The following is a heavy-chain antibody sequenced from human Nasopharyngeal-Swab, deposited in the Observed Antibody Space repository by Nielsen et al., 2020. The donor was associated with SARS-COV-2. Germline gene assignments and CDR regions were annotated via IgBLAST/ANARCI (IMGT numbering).Heavy chain of an antibody. CDR2: INHSGST. J-gene: IGHJ6*02. CDR3: ARASIAAAGYYYYGMDV. CDR1: GGSFSGYY. D-gene: IGHD6-13*01. V-gene: IGHV4-34*01. Sequence: SETLSLTCAVYGGSFSGYYWSWIRQPPGKGLEWIGEINHSGSTNYNPSLKSRVTISVDTSKNQFSLKLSSVTAADTAVYYCARASIAAAGYYYYGMDVWGQGTTATVSS.